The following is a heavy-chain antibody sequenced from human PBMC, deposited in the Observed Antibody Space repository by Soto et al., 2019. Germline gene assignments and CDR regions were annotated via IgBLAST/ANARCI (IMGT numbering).Heavy chain of an antibody. V-gene: IGHV4-59*08. Sequence: SETLSLTCTVSGGSISSYYWSWIRQPPGKGLEWIGSIYYSGSTNYNPSLKSRVTISVDTSKNQFSLKLSSVTAADTAVYYCARSRLSGYYPKVISFDYWGQGTLVTVSS. CDR3: ARSRLSGYYPKVISFDY. CDR2: IYYSGST. CDR1: GGSISSYY. J-gene: IGHJ4*02. D-gene: IGHD3-22*01.